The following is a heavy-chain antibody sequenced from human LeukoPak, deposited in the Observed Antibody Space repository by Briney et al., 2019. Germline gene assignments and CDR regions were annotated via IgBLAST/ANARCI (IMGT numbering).Heavy chain of an antibody. D-gene: IGHD5-18*01. Sequence: SVKVSCKASGGTFSSYAISWVRQAPGQGLEWMGRIIPIFGTANYAQKFQGRVTITTDESTSTAYMELSSLRSEDTAVYYCARALIQLWSSMVGFDYWGQGTRVTVSS. V-gene: IGHV1-69*05. J-gene: IGHJ4*02. CDR1: GGTFSSYA. CDR3: ARALIQLWSSMVGFDY. CDR2: IIPIFGTA.